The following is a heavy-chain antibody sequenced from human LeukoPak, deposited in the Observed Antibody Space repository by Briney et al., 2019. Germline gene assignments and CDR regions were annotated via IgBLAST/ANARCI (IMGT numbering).Heavy chain of an antibody. CDR3: AKAGYSSSWYLYYFDY. Sequence: GGSLRLSCAASGFTFSSYGMHWVRQAPGKGLEWVAVISYDGSNKYYADSVKGRFTISRDNSKNALYLQMNSLRAGDTAVYYCAKAGYSSSWYLYYFDYWGQGTLVTVSS. CDR1: GFTFSSYG. D-gene: IGHD6-13*01. CDR2: ISYDGSNK. V-gene: IGHV3-30*18. J-gene: IGHJ4*02.